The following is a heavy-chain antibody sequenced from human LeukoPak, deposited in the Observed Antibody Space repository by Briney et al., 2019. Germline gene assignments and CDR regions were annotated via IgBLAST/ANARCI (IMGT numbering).Heavy chain of an antibody. V-gene: IGHV4-39*01. CDR1: GGSISSSNW. CDR2: IYYSGST. Sequence: SETLSLTCAVSGGSISSSNWWSWVRQPPGKGLEWIGTIYYSGSTYYNPSLKSRVTISVDTSKNQFSLKLSSVTAPDTAVYYCARHEDRNWYFDHWGQGTLVTVSS. CDR3: ARHEDRNWYFDH. D-gene: IGHD1-1*01. J-gene: IGHJ4*02.